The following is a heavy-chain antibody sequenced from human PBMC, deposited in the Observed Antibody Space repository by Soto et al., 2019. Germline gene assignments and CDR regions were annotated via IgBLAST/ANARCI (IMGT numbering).Heavy chain of an antibody. J-gene: IGHJ5*02. Sequence: SSVKVSCKASGYTFTSYAMHWVRQAPGQRLEWMGWINAGNGNTKYSQKFQGRVTITRDTSASTAYMELSSLRSEDTAVYYCARTKGHYYDSSGYPNWFDPWGQGTLVTVS. D-gene: IGHD3-22*01. CDR3: ARTKGHYYDSSGYPNWFDP. CDR1: GYTFTSYA. CDR2: INAGNGNT. V-gene: IGHV1-3*01.